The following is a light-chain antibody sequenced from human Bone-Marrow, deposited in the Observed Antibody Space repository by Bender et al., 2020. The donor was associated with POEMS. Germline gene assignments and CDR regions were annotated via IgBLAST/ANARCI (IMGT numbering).Light chain of an antibody. CDR3: CSYAGSSTFVL. V-gene: IGLV2-23*03. CDR1: SSDVGNFYL. CDR2: EGS. Sequence: QSALTQPASVSGSPGQSITISCTATSSDVGNFYLVSWYQQYPGKAPKLLIYEGSKRPSGVSNRFSGSKSGNTASLTISGLQADDEADYYCCSYAGSSTFVLFGGGTKLTVL. J-gene: IGLJ2*01.